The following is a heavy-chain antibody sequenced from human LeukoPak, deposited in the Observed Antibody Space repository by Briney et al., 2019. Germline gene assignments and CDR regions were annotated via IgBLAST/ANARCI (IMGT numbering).Heavy chain of an antibody. CDR2: IIPIFGTA. Sequence: SVKVSCKASGGTFSSYAISWVRQAPGQGLEWMGGIIPIFGTANYAQKFQGRVTITADESTSTAYMELSSLRSEDTAVYYCAREVGYSSSEWTKKSPGFYYYYYYMDVWGKGTTVTVSS. J-gene: IGHJ6*03. CDR3: AREVGYSSSEWTKKSPGFYYYYYYMDV. CDR1: GGTFSSYA. D-gene: IGHD6-6*01. V-gene: IGHV1-69*01.